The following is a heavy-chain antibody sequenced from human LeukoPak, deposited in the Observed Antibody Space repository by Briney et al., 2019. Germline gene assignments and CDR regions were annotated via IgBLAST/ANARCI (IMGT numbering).Heavy chain of an antibody. CDR1: GFTVSKNY. CDR2: ITSAGAT. V-gene: IGHV3-66*01. D-gene: IGHD3-10*01. CDR3: ASRESPGYYYGMDV. J-gene: IGHJ6*02. Sequence: GGSLRLSCAASGFTVSKNYMTWVRQAPGKGLDCVSVITSAGATYDADSVKGRFIISRDNSQNTLYLQMNSLRAEDTAVYYCASRESPGYYYGMDVWGQGTTVTVSS.